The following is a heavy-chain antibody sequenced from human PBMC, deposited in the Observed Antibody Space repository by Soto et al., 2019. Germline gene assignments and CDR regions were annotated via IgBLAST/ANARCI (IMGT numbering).Heavy chain of an antibody. J-gene: IGHJ6*02. CDR3: ARDWGYSSSWPTHGMDV. CDR1: GFTLSSYS. D-gene: IGHD6-13*01. V-gene: IGHV3-21*01. Sequence: GGSLRRYGAASGFTLSSYSMNWVRQAPGKGLEWVSSISSSSSYIYYADSVKGRFTISRDNAKNSLYLQMNSLRAEDTAVYYCARDWGYSSSWPTHGMDVWGQGTTVTVSS. CDR2: ISSSSSYI.